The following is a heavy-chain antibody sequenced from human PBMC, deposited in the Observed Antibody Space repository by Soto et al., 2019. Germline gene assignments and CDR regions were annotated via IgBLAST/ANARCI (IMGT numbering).Heavy chain of an antibody. CDR3: ARALSLTAAGSGGIFDY. D-gene: IGHD6-13*01. CDR1: GFTFSSYA. J-gene: IGHJ4*02. CDR2: ISGSGGST. V-gene: IGHV3-23*01. Sequence: RRLSCAASGFTFSSYAMSWVRQAPGKGLEWVSAISGSGGSTYYADSVKGRFTISRDNSKNTLYLQMNSLRAEDTAVYYCARALSLTAAGSGGIFDYWGQGTLVTVSS.